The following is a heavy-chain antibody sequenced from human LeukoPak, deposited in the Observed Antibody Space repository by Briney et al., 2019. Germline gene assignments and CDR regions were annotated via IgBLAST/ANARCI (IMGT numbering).Heavy chain of an antibody. Sequence: SGPTLVNPTQTLTLTCTFSGFSLSTSGVGVGWIRQPPGKALEWLALIYWNDDKRYSPSLKSRLTITKDTSKNQVVLTMTNMDPVDTATYYCVHSEIALAGTEMRIGPFDIWGQGTMVTVSS. J-gene: IGHJ3*02. V-gene: IGHV2-5*01. CDR1: GFSLSTSGVG. CDR2: IYWNDDK. D-gene: IGHD1-1*01. CDR3: VHSEIALAGTEMRIGPFDI.